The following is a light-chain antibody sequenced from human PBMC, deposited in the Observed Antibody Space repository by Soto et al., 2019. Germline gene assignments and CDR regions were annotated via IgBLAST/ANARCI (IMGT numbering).Light chain of an antibody. CDR3: SSYTGSGTWV. V-gene: IGLV2-14*01. CDR1: SSDIGGYNY. CDR2: EVN. J-gene: IGLJ3*02. Sequence: QSALTQPASVSGSPGQAITISCTGTSSDIGGYNYVSWYQQFPGKAPKLMISEVNNRPSGVSSRFSGSRSGNTASLTISWGQAEDEAAYYCSSYTGSGTWVFGGGTKVTVL.